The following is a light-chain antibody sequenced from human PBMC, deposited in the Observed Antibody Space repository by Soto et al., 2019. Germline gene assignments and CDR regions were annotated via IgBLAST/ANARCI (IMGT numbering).Light chain of an antibody. CDR1: QRISGW. Sequence: DIPATPCPFPLSPPVGAPVTITCQASQRISGWLAWHQQKPGKAPKLLSYDVSALKRGVPPRFSGSGSGTEVTLTISSLQPEDVATYYCQQYDRFSVTFGQGTKVDIK. CDR3: QQYDRFSVT. V-gene: IGKV1-5*01. J-gene: IGKJ1*01. CDR2: DVS.